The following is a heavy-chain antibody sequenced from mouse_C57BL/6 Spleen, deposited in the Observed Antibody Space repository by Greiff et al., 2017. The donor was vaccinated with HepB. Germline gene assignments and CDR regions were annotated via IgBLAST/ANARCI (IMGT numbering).Heavy chain of an antibody. J-gene: IGHJ4*01. V-gene: IGHV7-3*01. Sequence: EVMLVESGGGLVQPGGSLSLSCAASGFTFTDYYMSWVRQPPGKALEWLGFIRNKANGYTTEYSASVKGRFTISRDNSQSILYLQMNALRAEDSATDYCARYIGYYAMDYWGQGTSVTVSS. D-gene: IGHD3-3*01. CDR3: ARYIGYYAMDY. CDR1: GFTFTDYY. CDR2: IRNKANGYTT.